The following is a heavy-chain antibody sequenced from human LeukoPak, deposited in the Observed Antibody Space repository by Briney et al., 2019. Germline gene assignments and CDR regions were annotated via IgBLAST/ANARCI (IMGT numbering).Heavy chain of an antibody. V-gene: IGHV3-48*03. J-gene: IGHJ4*02. Sequence: GGSLRLSCAASGFDFGAYEMNWVRQAPGRGLEWVAYFAGSDTTKYYADSVRGRFTISRDNAKKSLYLQMNSLRAEDTALYYCTTLGYHLDSWGQGTLVTVSS. CDR2: FAGSDTTK. CDR3: TTLGYHLDS. CDR1: GFDFGAYE. D-gene: IGHD3-22*01.